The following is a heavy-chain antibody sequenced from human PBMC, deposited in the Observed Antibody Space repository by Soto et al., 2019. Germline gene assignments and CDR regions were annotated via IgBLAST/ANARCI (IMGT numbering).Heavy chain of an antibody. Sequence: QVQLQESGPGLVKPSETLFLTCTVSGGSISSYYWSWIRQPPGKGLEWIGYIYYSGSTNYNPSLESRVTIPVYTPKNQVSLKLSSGTAADTAVYYCARRYGSSCYIWGQGKMVTVSS. V-gene: IGHV4-59*08. J-gene: IGHJ3*02. CDR2: IYYSGST. CDR1: GGSISSYY. CDR3: ARRYGSSCYI. D-gene: IGHD3-10*01.